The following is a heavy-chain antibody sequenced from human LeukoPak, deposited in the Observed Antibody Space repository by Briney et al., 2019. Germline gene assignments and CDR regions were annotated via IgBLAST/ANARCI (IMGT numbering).Heavy chain of an antibody. Sequence: ASVKVSCKASGYTFTSYYMHWVRQAPGQGLEWKGIINPSGGTTTYAQKFQGRVTMTRDTSTSTVYMDLSSLRSEDTAVYYCARGLDSNGYYAPWGQGTTVTVSS. CDR2: INPSGGTT. CDR3: ARGLDSNGYYAP. J-gene: IGHJ6*02. CDR1: GYTFTSYY. V-gene: IGHV1-46*01. D-gene: IGHD3-22*01.